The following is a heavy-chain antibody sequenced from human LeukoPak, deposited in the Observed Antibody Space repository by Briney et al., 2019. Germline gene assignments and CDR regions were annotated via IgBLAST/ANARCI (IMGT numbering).Heavy chain of an antibody. V-gene: IGHV3-48*01. CDR1: GFTFSSYG. CDR2: ISNSGTTI. D-gene: IGHD6-6*01. CDR3: ARGGAARPDY. J-gene: IGHJ4*02. Sequence: GGSLRLSCAASGFTFSSYGMNWVRQAPGRGLEWVSYISNSGTTIYYADSVKGRFIISRDNAKNSLYLQMNTLRAEDTAVYYCARGGAARPDYWGQGTLVTVSS.